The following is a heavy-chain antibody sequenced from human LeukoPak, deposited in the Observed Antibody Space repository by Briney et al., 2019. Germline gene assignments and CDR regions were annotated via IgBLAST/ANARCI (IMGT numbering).Heavy chain of an antibody. CDR1: GYTFTSYG. Sequence: ASVNVSCKASGYTFTSYGISWVRQAPGQGLEWMGWISAYNGNTNYAQKLQGRVTMTTDTSTSTAYMELRSLRSDDTAVYYCARSIVVVPAAKRGWFDPWGQGTLVTVSS. V-gene: IGHV1-18*01. J-gene: IGHJ5*02. CDR3: ARSIVVVPAAKRGWFDP. D-gene: IGHD2-2*01. CDR2: ISAYNGNT.